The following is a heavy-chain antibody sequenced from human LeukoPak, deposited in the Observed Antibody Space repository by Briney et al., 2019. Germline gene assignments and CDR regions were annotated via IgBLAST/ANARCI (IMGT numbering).Heavy chain of an antibody. J-gene: IGHJ5*02. V-gene: IGHV4-4*02. CDR1: VGSVSSGNW. CDR3: ARRSSSWKNWFDP. D-gene: IGHD6-13*01. CDR2: IYHNRTP. Sequence: PSGTLSLTCAVSVGSVSSGNWWSWVRQSPGKGLEWIGEIYHNRTPNYNPSLKSRVTISADTFKNHFSLKLSSVTAADTAVYYCARRSSSWKNWFDPWGQGTLVTVSS.